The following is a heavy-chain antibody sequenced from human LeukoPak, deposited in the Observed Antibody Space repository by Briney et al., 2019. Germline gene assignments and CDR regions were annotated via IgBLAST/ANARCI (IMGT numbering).Heavy chain of an antibody. CDR3: AKRSEYYVDY. Sequence: GGSLRLSCAASGFTFSTYAMSWVRQAPGKGLEWVSTITSSGGTTFYADSVKGRFTISRDNSKNTLYLQINSLGVEDTAVYYCAKRSEYYVDYWGQGTLVTISS. CDR1: GFTFSTYA. D-gene: IGHD2-15*01. CDR2: ITSSGGTT. J-gene: IGHJ4*02. V-gene: IGHV3-23*01.